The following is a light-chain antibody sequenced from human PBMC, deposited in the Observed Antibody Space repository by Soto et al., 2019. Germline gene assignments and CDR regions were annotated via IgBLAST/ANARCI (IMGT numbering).Light chain of an antibody. CDR1: QSIRNF. J-gene: IGKJ5*01. CDR3: QQYGSTPYT. V-gene: IGKV3-20*01. Sequence: EIVLTQSPGTLSLAPVGRATLSRRASQSIRNFLAWYQQKPGQAPRLLIYDASNRASGIPPRFSGSGSGTDFTLSISRLEPEDFAVYYCQQYGSTPYTFGQGTRLEIK. CDR2: DAS.